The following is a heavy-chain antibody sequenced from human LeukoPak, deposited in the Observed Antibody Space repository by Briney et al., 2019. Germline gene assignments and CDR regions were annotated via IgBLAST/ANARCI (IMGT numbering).Heavy chain of an antibody. D-gene: IGHD3-9*01. V-gene: IGHV4-59*01. Sequence: SETLSHTCTVSGGSISSYYWSWIRQPPGKGLEWIGYIYYSGSTNYNPSLKSRVTISVDTSKNQFSLKLSSVTAADTAVYYCARGVILTGYYHFDYWGQGTLVTVSS. CDR2: IYYSGST. CDR1: GGSISSYY. CDR3: ARGVILTGYYHFDY. J-gene: IGHJ4*02.